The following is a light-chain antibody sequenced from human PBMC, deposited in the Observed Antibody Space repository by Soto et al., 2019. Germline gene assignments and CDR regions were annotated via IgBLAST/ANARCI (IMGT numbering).Light chain of an antibody. V-gene: IGKV3-15*01. CDR2: GIS. CDR1: QSVDSN. Sequence: EIVMTQYPGTLSLSQGEKATLSCRASQSVDSNYLAWYQQKPGQAPRLLVYGISTGATDIPARFSGSGSGTEFTLTISSLQSEDFGIYYCQQHSKWPITFGQGTRLEIK. CDR3: QQHSKWPIT. J-gene: IGKJ5*01.